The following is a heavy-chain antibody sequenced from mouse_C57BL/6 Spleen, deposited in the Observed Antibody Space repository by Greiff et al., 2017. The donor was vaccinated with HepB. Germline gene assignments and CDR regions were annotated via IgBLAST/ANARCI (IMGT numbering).Heavy chain of an antibody. Sequence: EVQLQQSGPVLVKPGASVKMSCKASGYTFTDYYMNWVKQSHGKSLEWIGVINPYNGGTSYNQKFKGKATLTVDKSSSTAYMELNSLTSEDSAVYYCARELTGTSFDYWGQSTTLTVSS. J-gene: IGHJ2*01. CDR2: INPYNGGT. CDR3: ARELTGTSFDY. D-gene: IGHD4-1*01. V-gene: IGHV1-19*01. CDR1: GYTFTDYY.